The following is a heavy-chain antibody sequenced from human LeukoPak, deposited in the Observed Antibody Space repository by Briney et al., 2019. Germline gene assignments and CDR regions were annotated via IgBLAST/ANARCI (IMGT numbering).Heavy chain of an antibody. CDR1: GGSISSSSFY. V-gene: IGHV4-39*02. J-gene: IGHJ5*02. CDR2: IYYSGST. CDR3: ARDRAGDILTGYWFDP. Sequence: SETLSLTCTVSGGSISSSSFYWGWIRQPPGKGLEWIGSIYYSGSTYYNPSLKSRVTISVDTSKNQFSLKLSSVTAADTAVYYCARDRAGDILTGYWFDPWGQGTLVTVSS. D-gene: IGHD3-9*01.